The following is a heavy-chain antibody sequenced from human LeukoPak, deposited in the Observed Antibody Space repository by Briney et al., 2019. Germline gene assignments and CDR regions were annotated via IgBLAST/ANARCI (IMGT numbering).Heavy chain of an antibody. D-gene: IGHD3-22*01. Sequence: ASETLSLTCSVSGGSISSGDYYWSWIRQPPGKGLEWIGYIYYSGSTYYNPSLKSRVTISVDTSKNQFSLKLGSVTAADTAVYYCARVASYDSSGYLDYWGQGTLVTVSS. V-gene: IGHV4-30-4*01. J-gene: IGHJ4*02. CDR2: IYYSGST. CDR1: GGSISSGDYY. CDR3: ARVASYDSSGYLDY.